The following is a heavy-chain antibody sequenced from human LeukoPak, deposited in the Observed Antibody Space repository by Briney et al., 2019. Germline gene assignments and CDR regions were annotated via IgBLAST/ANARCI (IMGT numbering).Heavy chain of an antibody. CDR2: ISYDGSTK. CDR1: GFTFSSYA. CDR3: ARANHIVVVVAATDY. D-gene: IGHD2-15*01. J-gene: IGHJ4*02. Sequence: GRSLRLSCAASGFTFSSYAMHWVRQAPGKGLEWVAVISYDGSTKYYADSVKGRFTISRDNSKNTLYLQMNSLRAEDTAVYYCARANHIVVVVAATDYWGQGTLVTVSS. V-gene: IGHV3-30-3*01.